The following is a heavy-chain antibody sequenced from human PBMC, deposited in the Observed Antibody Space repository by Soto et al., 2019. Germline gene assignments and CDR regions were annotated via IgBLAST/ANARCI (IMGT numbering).Heavy chain of an antibody. J-gene: IGHJ4*01. CDR2: MNPNSGNT. D-gene: IGHD3-9*01. CDR1: GYTCTSYE. CDR3: ARGAKILRYFDWLFRDFDY. Sequence: ASLKVAGRPAGYTCTSYEINWDRQATGQGLEWMGWMNPNSGNTGYAQKFQGRVTMTRNTSISTAYMELSSLRSEDTAVYYCARGAKILRYFDWLFRDFDYWGHGTLVTVS. V-gene: IGHV1-8*01.